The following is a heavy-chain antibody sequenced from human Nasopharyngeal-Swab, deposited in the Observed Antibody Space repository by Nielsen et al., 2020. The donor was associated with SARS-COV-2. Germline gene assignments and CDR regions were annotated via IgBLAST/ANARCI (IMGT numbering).Heavy chain of an antibody. CDR2: VNHSGST. CDR3: ARRTTTVYYYYYMDA. D-gene: IGHD4-17*01. Sequence: SETLSLTCAVYSGSFSGYYWSWIRQPPGKGLEWIGEVNHSGSTNYNPSLKSRVTILVDTSKNHFSLRLSSVTAADTAVYYCARRTTTVYYYYYMDAWGNGTTVTVSS. CDR1: SGSFSGYY. J-gene: IGHJ6*03. V-gene: IGHV4-34*01.